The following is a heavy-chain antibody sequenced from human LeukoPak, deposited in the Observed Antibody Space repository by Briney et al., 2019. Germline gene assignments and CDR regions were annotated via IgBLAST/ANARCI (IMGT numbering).Heavy chain of an antibody. Sequence: GGSLRLSCAASGFTFSSYSMNWVRQAPGKGLEWVSSISSSSSYIYYADSVKGRFTISRDNAKNSLYLQMNSLRAEDTAVYYCARGSSGYDPYYFDYWGQGTLVTVSS. D-gene: IGHD5-12*01. CDR2: ISSSSSYI. CDR1: GFTFSSYS. CDR3: ARGSSGYDPYYFDY. J-gene: IGHJ4*02. V-gene: IGHV3-21*01.